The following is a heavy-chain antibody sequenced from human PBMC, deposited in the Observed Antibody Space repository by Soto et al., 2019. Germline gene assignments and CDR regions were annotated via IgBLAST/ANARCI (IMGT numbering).Heavy chain of an antibody. J-gene: IGHJ3*02. CDR2: IIPIFGTA. V-gene: IGHV1-69*01. D-gene: IGHD3-22*01. CDR1: GGTFSSYA. CDR3: AKGYAMIVVEAFDI. Sequence: QVQLVQSGAEVKKPGSSVKVSCKASGGTFSSYAISWVRQAPGQVLEWMGGIIPIFGTANYAQKFQGRVTITADEATSTAYMELSSLRSEDTAVYYCAKGYAMIVVEAFDIWGQGTMVTVSS.